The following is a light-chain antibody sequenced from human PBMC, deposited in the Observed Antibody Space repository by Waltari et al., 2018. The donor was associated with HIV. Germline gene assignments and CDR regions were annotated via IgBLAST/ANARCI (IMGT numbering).Light chain of an antibody. V-gene: IGKV3-15*01. CDR1: ESVNSD. Sequence: EIVMTQSPVTLSASPGERVTLSCRASESVNSDLAWYQQKPGQAPRLLIHGASTRATGIPPRFSGSGSDTQFTLTISSLQSEDCAVYYCQQYNNWPPAWTFGRGTRVEI. CDR2: GAS. J-gene: IGKJ1*01. CDR3: QQYNNWPPAWT.